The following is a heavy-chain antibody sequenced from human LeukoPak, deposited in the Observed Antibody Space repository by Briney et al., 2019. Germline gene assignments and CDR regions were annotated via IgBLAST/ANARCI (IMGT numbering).Heavy chain of an antibody. D-gene: IGHD6-13*01. V-gene: IGHV3-74*01. J-gene: IGHJ4*02. CDR2: INTDGSST. Sequence: GGSLRLSCAASGFTFSSYWMHWVRHAPGKGLVWVSRINTDGSSTSYADSVKGRFTISRDNAKNTLYLQMNSLRAEDTAVYYCASLSSSWYLGPLDYWGQGTLVTVSS. CDR3: ASLSSSWYLGPLDY. CDR1: GFTFSSYW.